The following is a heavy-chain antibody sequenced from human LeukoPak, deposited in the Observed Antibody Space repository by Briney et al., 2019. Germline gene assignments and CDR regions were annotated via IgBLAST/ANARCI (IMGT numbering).Heavy chain of an antibody. D-gene: IGHD2-15*01. Sequence: GGSLRLSCAASGFTFSSYAMSWVRQAPGKGLERVSAISGSGGSTYYADSVKGRFTISRDNSKNTLYLQMNSLRAEDTAVYYCAKEGFYCSGGSCYSFYYYYMDVWGKGTTVTVSS. CDR3: AKEGFYCSGGSCYSFYYYYMDV. CDR1: GFTFSSYA. CDR2: ISGSGGST. V-gene: IGHV3-23*01. J-gene: IGHJ6*03.